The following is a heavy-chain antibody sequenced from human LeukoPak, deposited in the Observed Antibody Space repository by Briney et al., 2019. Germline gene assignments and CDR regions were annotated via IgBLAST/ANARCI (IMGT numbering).Heavy chain of an antibody. CDR3: ADGMDV. CDR1: GFTFDDYA. J-gene: IGHJ6*02. Sequence: GGSLRLSCAASGFTFDDYAMHWVRQAPGKGLEWVSSISSSSSYIYYADSVKGRFTISRDNAKNSLYLQMNSRRAEDTAVYYCADGMDVWGQGTTVTVSS. V-gene: IGHV3-21*01. CDR2: ISSSSSYI.